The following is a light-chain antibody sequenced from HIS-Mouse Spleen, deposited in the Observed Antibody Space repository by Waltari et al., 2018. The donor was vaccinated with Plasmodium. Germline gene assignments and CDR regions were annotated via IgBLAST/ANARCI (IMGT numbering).Light chain of an antibody. V-gene: IGLV2-14*03. Sequence: QSALTQPASVSGSPGQSITISCTGTSSDVGGYNYVSWYQQHPGKAPKLIIYDVSNWPPGVSNRVSGSKSGNTASLTISGLQAEDEADYYCSSYTSSSTRVFGGGTKLTVL. CDR2: DVS. CDR1: SSDVGGYNY. CDR3: SSYTSSSTRV. J-gene: IGLJ3*02.